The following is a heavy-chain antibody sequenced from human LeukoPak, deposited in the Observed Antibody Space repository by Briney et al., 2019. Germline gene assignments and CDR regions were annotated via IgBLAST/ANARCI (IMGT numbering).Heavy chain of an antibody. D-gene: IGHD5-18*01. CDR3: ARDQGGYSYGYSPDAFDI. Sequence: SETLSLTCTVSGGSISSYYWSWIRQPPGKGLEWIGYIYYSGSTNYNPSLKSRVTISVDTSKNQFSLKLSSVTAADTAVYYCARDQGGYSYGYSPDAFDIWGQGTMVTVSS. CDR2: IYYSGST. V-gene: IGHV4-59*01. J-gene: IGHJ3*02. CDR1: GGSISSYY.